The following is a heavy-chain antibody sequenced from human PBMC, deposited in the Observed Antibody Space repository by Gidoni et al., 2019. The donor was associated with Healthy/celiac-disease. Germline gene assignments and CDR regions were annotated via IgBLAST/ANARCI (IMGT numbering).Heavy chain of an antibody. V-gene: IGHV1-2*04. Sequence: QVQLVQSGAEVKKPGASVTVSCTASGYTFTGYYMPWVRQAPGQGLEWMGWINPNSGGTNYAQKFQGWVTMTRDTSISTAYMELSRLRSDDTAVYYCARGGQQLAPRYYYYYYYMDVWGKGTTVTVSS. D-gene: IGHD6-13*01. J-gene: IGHJ6*03. CDR3: ARGGQQLAPRYYYYYYYMDV. CDR2: INPNSGGT. CDR1: GYTFTGYY.